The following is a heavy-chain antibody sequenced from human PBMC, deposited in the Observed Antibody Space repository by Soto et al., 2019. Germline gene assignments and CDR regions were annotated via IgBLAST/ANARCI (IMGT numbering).Heavy chain of an antibody. CDR2: MYFNEST. J-gene: IGHJ3*02. Sequence: QVLLQESGPGLVKPSETLSLTCTVSGASITSYFLNWIRQARGKGLEWIGYMYFNESTNYNPSLKSRVMMSLDTSKSLFSLKLNSVTAADTAIYYCARDHKEAFDIWGQGTLVTVSS. CDR1: GASITSYF. V-gene: IGHV4-59*01. CDR3: ARDHKEAFDI.